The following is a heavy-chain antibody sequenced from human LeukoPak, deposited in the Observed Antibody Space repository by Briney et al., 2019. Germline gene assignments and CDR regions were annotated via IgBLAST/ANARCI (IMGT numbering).Heavy chain of an antibody. Sequence: PSQTLSLTCTVSGGSISSGSYYWSWIRQPAGKGLEWIGEINHSGSTNYNPSLKSRVTISVDTSKNQFSPKLSSVTAADTAVYYCARQPGTYWGQGTLVTVAS. CDR2: INHSGST. V-gene: IGHV4-61*09. CDR3: ARQPGTY. J-gene: IGHJ4*02. CDR1: GGSISSGSYY. D-gene: IGHD1-26*01.